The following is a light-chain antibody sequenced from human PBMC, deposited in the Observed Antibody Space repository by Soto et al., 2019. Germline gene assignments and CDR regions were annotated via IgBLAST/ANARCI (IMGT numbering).Light chain of an antibody. CDR2: YTS. V-gene: IGKV3-11*01. CDR3: HQRQSWPRT. J-gene: IGKJ1*01. Sequence: EIVLTQSPATLSSSPGETATLSCRASQYVGTRLAWYQHKPGKAPRLLIYYTSNRATGIPARFSGSGSGTDFTLTINSLAPADFAIYYCHQRQSWPRTFGQGTKVDIK. CDR1: QYVGTR.